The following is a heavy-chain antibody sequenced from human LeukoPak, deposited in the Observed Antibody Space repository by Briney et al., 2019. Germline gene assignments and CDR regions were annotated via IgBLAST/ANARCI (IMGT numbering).Heavy chain of an antibody. V-gene: IGHV5-51*01. D-gene: IGHD5-18*01. J-gene: IGHJ6*03. CDR1: GYSFTSCW. Sequence: PGESLKISCKGSGYSFTSCWIGWVRQMPGKGLEWMGIIYPGDSATRYSPSFQGQVTISADKSISTAYLQWSSLKASDTAMYYCARSGYSYGPVPYYYYYMDVWGKGTTVTISS. CDR2: IYPGDSAT. CDR3: ARSGYSYGPVPYYYYYMDV.